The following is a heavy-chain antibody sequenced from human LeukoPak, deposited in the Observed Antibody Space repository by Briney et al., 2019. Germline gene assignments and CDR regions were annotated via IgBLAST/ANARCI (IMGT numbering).Heavy chain of an antibody. CDR2: IIPIFGTA. CDR3: ARVVTPRYCSTPSCYWKGWFDP. Sequence: SVTVSCKASGYTFTTYDINWVRQAPGQGLERMGGIIPIFGTASFAQKFQGRVTITADESTGTAYMELSSLRSEDTAVYYCARVVTPRYCSTPSCYWKGWFDPWGQGTLVTVSS. D-gene: IGHD2-2*01. V-gene: IGHV1-69*13. CDR1: GYTFTTYD. J-gene: IGHJ5*02.